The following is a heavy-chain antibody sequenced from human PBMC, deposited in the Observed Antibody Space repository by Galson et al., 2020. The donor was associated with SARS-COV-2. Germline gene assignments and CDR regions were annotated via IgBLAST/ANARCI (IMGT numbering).Heavy chain of an antibody. CDR3: AKVGIDLYNWNDVKPSWYFDL. CDR2: IRYDGSNK. D-gene: IGHD1-20*01. CDR1: GFTFSSYG. J-gene: IGHJ2*01. V-gene: IGHV3-30*02. Sequence: GGSLRLSCAASGFTFSSYGMHWVRQAQGKGLEWVAFIRYDGSNKYYADSVKGRFTISRDNSKNTLYLQMNSLRAEDTAVYYCAKVGIDLYNWNDVKPSWYFDLWGRGTLVTVSS.